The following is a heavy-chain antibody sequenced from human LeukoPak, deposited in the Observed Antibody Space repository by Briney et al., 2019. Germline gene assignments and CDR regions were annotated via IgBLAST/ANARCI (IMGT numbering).Heavy chain of an antibody. V-gene: IGHV3-30*18. Sequence: AGGSLRLSCAASGFSLSSYGMHWVRQAPGKGLEWVAVISYDGSNKYYADSVKGRFTISRDNSKNTLYLQMHSLRAEDTAVYYCAKDAWNYDSSGYYDDPGYFDYWGQGTLVTVSS. CDR2: ISYDGSNK. CDR3: AKDAWNYDSSGYYDDPGYFDY. J-gene: IGHJ4*02. CDR1: GFSLSSYG. D-gene: IGHD3-22*01.